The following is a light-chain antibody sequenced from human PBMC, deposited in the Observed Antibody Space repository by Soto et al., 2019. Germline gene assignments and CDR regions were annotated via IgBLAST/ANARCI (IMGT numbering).Light chain of an antibody. CDR2: GAS. CDR1: QSVSSSY. V-gene: IGKV3-20*01. Sequence: EIVLTQSPGTLSLSPGERATLSCRASQSVSSSYLAWYQQKPGQAPRLLIYGASSRATGIPDRFSGSGSGTDFTLTISRLGPEDFAVYYCQHYGSSPGTFGQGTKVEIK. J-gene: IGKJ1*01. CDR3: QHYGSSPGT.